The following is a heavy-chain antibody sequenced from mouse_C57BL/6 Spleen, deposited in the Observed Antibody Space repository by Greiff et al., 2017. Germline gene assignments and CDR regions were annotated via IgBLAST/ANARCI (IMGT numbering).Heavy chain of an antibody. CDR1: GYTFTDYY. D-gene: IGHD5-1*01. V-gene: IGHV1-26*01. CDR3: ARSYPTLYYYAMDY. CDR2: INPNNGGT. Sequence: EVQLQQSGPELVKPGASVKISCKASGYTFTDYYMNWVKQSHGKSLEWIGDINPNNGGTSYNQKFKGKATLTVDKSSSTAYMELRSLTSEDSAVYYCARSYPTLYYYAMDYWGQGTSVTVSS. J-gene: IGHJ4*01.